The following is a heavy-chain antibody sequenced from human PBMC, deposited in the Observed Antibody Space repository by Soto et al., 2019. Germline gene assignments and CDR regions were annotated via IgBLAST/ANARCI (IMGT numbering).Heavy chain of an antibody. D-gene: IGHD6-19*01. Sequence: VASVKVSCKASGFTFTSSAVQWVRQARGQRLEWIGWIVVGSGNTNYAQKFQERVTITRDMSTSTAYMELSSLRSEDTAVYYCAADPGIAVAGYYYYYGMDVWGQGTTVTSP. V-gene: IGHV1-58*01. J-gene: IGHJ6*02. CDR3: AADPGIAVAGYYYYYGMDV. CDR1: GFTFTSSA. CDR2: IVVGSGNT.